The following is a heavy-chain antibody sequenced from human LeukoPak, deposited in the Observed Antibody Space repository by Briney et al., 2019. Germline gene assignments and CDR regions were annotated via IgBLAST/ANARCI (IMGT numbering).Heavy chain of an antibody. V-gene: IGHV1-69*04. CDR1: GGTFSSYT. CDR3: ARDHPSIGGSDV. CDR2: IIPILGIA. D-gene: IGHD3-10*01. Sequence: SVKVSCKASGGTFSSYTISWVRQAPGQGLEWMGRIIPILGIANYAQKFEGRVTITADKSTSTAYMELSSLRSEDTAVYYCARDHPSIGGSDVWGQGTLVTVSS. J-gene: IGHJ4*02.